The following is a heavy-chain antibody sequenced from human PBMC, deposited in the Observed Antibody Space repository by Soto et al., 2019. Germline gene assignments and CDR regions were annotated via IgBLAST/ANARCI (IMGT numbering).Heavy chain of an antibody. CDR1: GGSISSYY. J-gene: IGHJ4*02. CDR3: ARVSSGWLFFDY. CDR2: IYYSGST. Sequence: SETLSLTCTVSGGSISSYYWSWIRQPPGKGLEWIGYIYYSGSTNYNPSLKSRVTISVDTSKNQFSLKLSSVTAADTAVYYCARVSSGWLFFDYWGQGTLVTVSS. V-gene: IGHV4-59*01. D-gene: IGHD6-19*01.